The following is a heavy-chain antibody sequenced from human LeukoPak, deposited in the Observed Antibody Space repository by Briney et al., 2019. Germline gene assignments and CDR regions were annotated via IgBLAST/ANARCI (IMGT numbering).Heavy chain of an antibody. Sequence: GASVKVSCKASGYTFTNYYMHWVRQAPGQGLEWMGWISAYNGNTNYAQKLQGRATMTTDTSTSTAYMELRSLRSDDTAVYYCARFSRFFCWNDLCPLHIGTDYYYYYYMDVWGKGTTVTVSS. CDR2: ISAYNGNT. CDR1: GYTFTNYY. CDR3: ARFSRFFCWNDLCPLHIGTDYYYYYYMDV. D-gene: IGHD1-1*01. V-gene: IGHV1-18*04. J-gene: IGHJ6*03.